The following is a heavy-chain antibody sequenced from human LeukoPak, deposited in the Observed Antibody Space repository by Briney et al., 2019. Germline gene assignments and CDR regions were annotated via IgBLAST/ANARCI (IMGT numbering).Heavy chain of an antibody. CDR2: INPNSGGT. CDR3: ARAPPPRHYDFWSGSLDY. J-gene: IGHJ4*02. D-gene: IGHD3-3*01. V-gene: IGHV1-2*02. Sequence: ASVKVSCKASGYTFTSYGISWVRQAPGQGLEWMGWINPNSGGTNYAQKFQGRVTMTRDTSISTAYMELSRLRSDDTAVYYCARAPPPRHYDFWSGSLDYWGQGTLVTVSS. CDR1: GYTFTSYG.